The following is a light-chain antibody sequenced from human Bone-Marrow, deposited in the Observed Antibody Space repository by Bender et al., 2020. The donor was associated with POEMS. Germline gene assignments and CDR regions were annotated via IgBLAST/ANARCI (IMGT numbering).Light chain of an antibody. J-gene: IGLJ3*02. CDR3: QSYDNSLSGWV. CDR2: GNS. V-gene: IGLV1-40*01. Sequence: QSVLTQPPSVSGAPGQRVTISCTGSSSNLGAAFDAHWYQQLPRTAPKLVIFGNSNRPSGVPDRFSASKSGAAASLAITGLQGEDEGIYYCQSYDNSLSGWVFGGGTKLTVL. CDR1: SSNLGAAFD.